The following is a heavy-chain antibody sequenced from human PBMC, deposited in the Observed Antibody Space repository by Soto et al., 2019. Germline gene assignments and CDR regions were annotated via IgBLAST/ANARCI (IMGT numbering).Heavy chain of an antibody. CDR3: ARDYYDGCACYRFEI. J-gene: IGHJ3*02. CDR1: GYTFNGYY. CDR2: INPNSGGA. V-gene: IGHV1-2*04. Sequence: QVRLVQSGAEVKKPGASVKVSCKASGYTFNGYYIHWVRQAPGHGFGWMGWINPNSGGANIAQKFTGWVTMARDTSISTTYMKLSRLRSNDTAVYCCARDYYDGCACYRFEIWGQGTMVTVAS. D-gene: IGHD3-16*01.